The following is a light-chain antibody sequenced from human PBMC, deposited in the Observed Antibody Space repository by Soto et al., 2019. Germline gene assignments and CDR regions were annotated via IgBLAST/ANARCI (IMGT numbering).Light chain of an antibody. J-gene: IGKJ5*01. Sequence: EIVMTQSPATLSVSPGERVTLSCRASQYIGTNLAWYQQKPGQAPRLLIYGASTRATGIPATFSGSGSGTEFTLTISSLRSEDFAVYYCQQYGSSGTFGQGTRLEI. CDR2: GAS. CDR1: QYIGTN. V-gene: IGKV3-15*01. CDR3: QQYGSSGT.